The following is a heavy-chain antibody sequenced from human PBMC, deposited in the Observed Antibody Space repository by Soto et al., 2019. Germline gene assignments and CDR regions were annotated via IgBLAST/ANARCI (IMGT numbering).Heavy chain of an antibody. Sequence: GGSLRLSCAASGFTFNTYVMNLVRQSPGKGLEWVSTISYSADKTHYADSVKGRFTISRDNSRDTLFLQMNSLRADDAAVYYCARRARTATTTRGAFDVWVKGIVFTVSS. CDR3: ARRARTATTTRGAFDV. D-gene: IGHD1-7*01. V-gene: IGHV3-23*01. CDR2: ISYSADKT. J-gene: IGHJ3*01. CDR1: GFTFNTYV.